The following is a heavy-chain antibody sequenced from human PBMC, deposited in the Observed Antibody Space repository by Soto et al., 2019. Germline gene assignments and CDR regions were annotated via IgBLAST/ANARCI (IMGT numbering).Heavy chain of an antibody. D-gene: IGHD3-22*01. V-gene: IGHV4-59*01. CDR3: ARVHSSGYYYALDY. CDR2: IYYSGST. Sequence: SETLSLTCTVSGGSISSYYWSWIRQPPGKGLEWIGYIYYSGSTNYNPSLKSRVTISVDTSKNQFSLKLSSVTAADTAVYYCARVHSSGYYYALDYWGQGTLVTV. CDR1: GGSISSYY. J-gene: IGHJ4*02.